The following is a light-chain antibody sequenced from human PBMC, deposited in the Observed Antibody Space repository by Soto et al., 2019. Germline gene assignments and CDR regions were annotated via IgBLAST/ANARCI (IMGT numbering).Light chain of an antibody. Sequence: EIVLTQSPATLSLSPGERATLSCRASQSVSSYLAWYQQKPGQAPRLLLYEASIRATGIPARFSGDGSGTEFTLTISSLQSEDFGIYYCQKYNQWPWTFGPGTKVDIK. J-gene: IGKJ1*01. CDR2: EAS. V-gene: IGKV3-15*01. CDR1: QSVSSY. CDR3: QKYNQWPWT.